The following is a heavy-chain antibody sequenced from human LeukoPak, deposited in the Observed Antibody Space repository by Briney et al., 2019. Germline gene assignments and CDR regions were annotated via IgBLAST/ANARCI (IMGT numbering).Heavy chain of an antibody. CDR3: ARPIMVRGVMYRFDP. CDR2: IYPGDSDT. D-gene: IGHD3-10*01. J-gene: IGHJ5*02. V-gene: IGHV5-51*01. CDR1: GYSFTSYW. Sequence: GESLKISCKGSGYSFTSYWIGWVRQMPGKGLEWMGIIYPGDSDTRYSPSFQGQVTISADKSISTAYLQWSSLKASDTAMYYCARPIMVRGVMYRFDPWGQGTLVTVSS.